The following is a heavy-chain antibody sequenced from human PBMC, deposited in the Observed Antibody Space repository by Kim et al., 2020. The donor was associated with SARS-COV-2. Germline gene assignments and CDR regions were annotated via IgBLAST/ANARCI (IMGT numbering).Heavy chain of an antibody. V-gene: IGHV3-23*01. Sequence: GGSLRLSCVASGFTFTSYAMNWVRQAPGKGLEWVSGISGGGGRTYYADSAKGRFTISRDSSNNTVYLQMNSLRAEDTAVYYCAKELRMTTQTSGGDFFDYWGRGTLVTVSS. J-gene: IGHJ4*02. D-gene: IGHD4-17*01. CDR2: ISGGGGRT. CDR3: AKELRMTTQTSGGDFFDY. CDR1: GFTFTSYA.